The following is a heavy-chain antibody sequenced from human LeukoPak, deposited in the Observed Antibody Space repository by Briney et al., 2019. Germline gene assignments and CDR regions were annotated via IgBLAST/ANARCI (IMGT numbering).Heavy chain of an antibody. J-gene: IGHJ4*02. D-gene: IGHD3-16*01. Sequence: GALRPLRAAPGFTLSNYALHWGRQAPGKGLEYVSAIRSNGGSTYYANSVKGRFTISRDNSKNTLFLQMGSLRPEDMAVYYCARGRTVWENWHYWSQGTLVTVSS. CDR2: IRSNGGST. CDR3: ARGRTVWENWHY. V-gene: IGHV3-64*01. CDR1: GFTLSNYA.